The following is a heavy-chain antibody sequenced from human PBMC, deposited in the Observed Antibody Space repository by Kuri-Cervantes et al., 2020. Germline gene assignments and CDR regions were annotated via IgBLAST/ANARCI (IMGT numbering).Heavy chain of an antibody. CDR3: ARGGYEDGYNSVPPDAFDI. D-gene: IGHD5-24*01. CDR1: GFTFSSYA. CDR2: ISGSGGST. J-gene: IGHJ3*02. Sequence: GESLKISCAASGFTFSSYAMSWVRQAPGKGLEWVSAISGSGGSTYYADSVRGRFTISRDNSKNTLYLQMNSLRAEDTAVYYCARGGYEDGYNSVPPDAFDIWGQGTMVTVSS. V-gene: IGHV3-23*01.